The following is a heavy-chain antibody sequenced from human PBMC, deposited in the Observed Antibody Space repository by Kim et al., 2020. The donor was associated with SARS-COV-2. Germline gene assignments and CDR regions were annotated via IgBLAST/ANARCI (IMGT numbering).Heavy chain of an antibody. D-gene: IGHD2-2*01. Sequence: VKGRFIISRDDSKNTAYLQMNSLKIEDTAVYYCTRSLGYCSRTSCYVTFDSWGQGTLVTVSS. V-gene: IGHV3-73*01. J-gene: IGHJ4*02. CDR3: TRSLGYCSRTSCYVTFDS.